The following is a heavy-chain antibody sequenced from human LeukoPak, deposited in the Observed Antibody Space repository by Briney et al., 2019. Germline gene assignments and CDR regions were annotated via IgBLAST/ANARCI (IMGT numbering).Heavy chain of an antibody. Sequence: GGSLRLSCAASGFTFSSYGMHWVRQAPGKGLEWVAFIRYDGSNKYYADSVKGRFTISRDNSKNTLYLRMNSLRAEDTAVYYCAKDLMVRGAYMDVWGKGTTVTISS. CDR1: GFTFSSYG. CDR2: IRYDGSNK. CDR3: AKDLMVRGAYMDV. J-gene: IGHJ6*03. V-gene: IGHV3-30*02. D-gene: IGHD3-10*01.